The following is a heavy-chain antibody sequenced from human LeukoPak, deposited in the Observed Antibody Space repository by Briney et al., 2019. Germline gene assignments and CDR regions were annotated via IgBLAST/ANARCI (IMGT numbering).Heavy chain of an antibody. CDR1: GFTDCSIY. J-gene: IGHJ3*02. CDR3: AREGGNVGAFDI. Sequence: GGSLTLSCTASGFTDCSIYMLCARQAPGEGREWVSVIYSGGSTYYADSVKGRFTISRDNSKNTLYLQMNSLRAEDTAVYYCAREGGNVGAFDIWGQGTMVTVSS. D-gene: IGHD1-1*01. V-gene: IGHV3-66*01. CDR2: IYSGGST.